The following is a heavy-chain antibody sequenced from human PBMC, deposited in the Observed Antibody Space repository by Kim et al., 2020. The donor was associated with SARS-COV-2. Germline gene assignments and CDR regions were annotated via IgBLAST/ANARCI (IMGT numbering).Heavy chain of an antibody. CDR3: ASLPGYSSGRTAGHFDY. D-gene: IGHD6-19*01. CDR1: GFTFSSYG. CDR2: ISYDGSNK. J-gene: IGHJ4*02. V-gene: IGHV3-33*05. Sequence: GGSLRLSCAASGFTFSSYGMHWVRQAPGKGLEWVAVISYDGSNKYYADSVKGRFTISRNNSKNTLYLQMNSLRAEDTAVYYCASLPGYSSGRTAGHFDYWGQGTLVTVSS.